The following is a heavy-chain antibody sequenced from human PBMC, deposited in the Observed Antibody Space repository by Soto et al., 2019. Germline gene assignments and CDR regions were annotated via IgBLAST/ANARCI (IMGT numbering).Heavy chain of an antibody. J-gene: IGHJ4*02. CDR2: ISGYVLQT. CDR3: TNDIVVVMTANNY. CDR1: GVTFTNLA. D-gene: IGHD2-21*02. Sequence: PVVSLTISCAASGVTFTNLAMSWVRQPPGGGLEWVSTISGYVLQTYYADSVKGRFAISRDSPKNMLYLQMDRLRAGDPATYYCTNDIVVVMTANNYWGLGTPVTVSS. V-gene: IGHV3-23*01.